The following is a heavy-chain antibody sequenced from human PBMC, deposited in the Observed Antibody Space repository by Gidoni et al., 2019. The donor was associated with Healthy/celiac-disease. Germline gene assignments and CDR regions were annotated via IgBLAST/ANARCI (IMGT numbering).Heavy chain of an antibody. CDR2: IKQDGSEK. J-gene: IGHJ6*02. V-gene: IGHV3-7*01. D-gene: IGHD3-3*01. CDR1: GFTFSTYW. CDR3: ARALSVDHYDFWSGYYYYGMDV. Sequence: EVPLVESGGGLVQPGGSLRLSCAASGFTFSTYWISLVRQAPGKGLEWVAKIKQDGSEKYYVDSVKGRFTISRDNAKNSLYLQMNSLRAEDTAVYYCARALSVDHYDFWSGYYYYGMDVWGQGTTVTVSS.